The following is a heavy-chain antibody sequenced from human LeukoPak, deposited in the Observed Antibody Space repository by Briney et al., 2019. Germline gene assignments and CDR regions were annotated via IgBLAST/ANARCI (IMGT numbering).Heavy chain of an antibody. CDR2: ISSNGDST. D-gene: IGHD5-12*01. Sequence: GGSLRLSCAASGFXFSSYAIHWVRQAPGKGLEYVSAISSNGDSTYYANSVQGRFTISRENSKNTLYLQMGSLRVEDMAVYYCARGGGYRGYGQDYWGQGTLVTVSS. J-gene: IGHJ4*02. CDR3: ARGGGYRGYGQDY. V-gene: IGHV3-64*01. CDR1: GFXFSSYA.